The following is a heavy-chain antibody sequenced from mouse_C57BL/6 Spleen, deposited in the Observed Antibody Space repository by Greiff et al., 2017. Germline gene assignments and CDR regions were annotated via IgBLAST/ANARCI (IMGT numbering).Heavy chain of an antibody. J-gene: IGHJ3*01. CDR1: GYTFTSYG. Sequence: VQLQQSGAELARPGASVKLSCKASGYTFTSYGISWVKQRTGQGLEWIGESYPRSGNTYYNEKFKGKATLTADKSSSTAYMELRSLTSEDSAVYFCARDYGSGAWFAYWGQGTLVTVSA. CDR2: SYPRSGNT. V-gene: IGHV1-81*01. D-gene: IGHD1-1*01. CDR3: ARDYGSGAWFAY.